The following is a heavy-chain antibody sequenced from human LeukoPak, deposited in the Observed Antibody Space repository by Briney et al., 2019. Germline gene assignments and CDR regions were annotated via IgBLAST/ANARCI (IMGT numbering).Heavy chain of an antibody. Sequence: GASVKVSCKASGYTFTGYYMHWVRQAPGQGLEWMGWINPNSGGTNYAQKFQGRVTMTRNTSISTAHMELSSLRSEDTAVYYCAIWEYYYGSGKPYNIDYWGQGTLVTVSS. V-gene: IGHV1-2*02. CDR3: AIWEYYYGSGKPYNIDY. CDR1: GYTFTGYY. J-gene: IGHJ4*02. CDR2: INPNSGGT. D-gene: IGHD3-10*01.